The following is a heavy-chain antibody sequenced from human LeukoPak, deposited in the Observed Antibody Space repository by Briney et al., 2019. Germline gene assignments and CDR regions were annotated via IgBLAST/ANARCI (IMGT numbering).Heavy chain of an antibody. CDR2: IRKDGSNI. CDR1: GFSFTYG. V-gene: IGHV3-30*02. CDR3: ARDRGTGTQGYYFDY. J-gene: IGHJ4*02. Sequence: GGSLRLSCAASGFSFTYGMHWVRQAPGKGLEWVTYIRKDGSNIYYAESVKGRFTISRDNSKNTLYLQMNSLRAEDTAVYYCARDRGTGTQGYYFDYWGQGTLVTVSS. D-gene: IGHD1-1*01.